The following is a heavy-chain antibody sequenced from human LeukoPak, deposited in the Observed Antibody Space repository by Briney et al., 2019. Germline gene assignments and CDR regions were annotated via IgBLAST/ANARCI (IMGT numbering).Heavy chain of an antibody. CDR1: GGTFSSYA. V-gene: IGHV1-69*13. Sequence: ASVKVSCKASGGTFSSYAISWVRQAPGQGLEWMGGIIPIFGTANYAQKFQGRVTITADESTSTAYMELSSLRSEDTAVYYCASWDIVVVPAAIPSYYYGMDVWGQGTTVTVSS. D-gene: IGHD2-2*02. J-gene: IGHJ6*02. CDR2: IIPIFGTA. CDR3: ASWDIVVVPAAIPSYYYGMDV.